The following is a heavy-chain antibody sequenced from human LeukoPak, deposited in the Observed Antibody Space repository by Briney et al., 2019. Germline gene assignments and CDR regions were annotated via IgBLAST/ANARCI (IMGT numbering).Heavy chain of an antibody. J-gene: IGHJ4*02. V-gene: IGHV1-46*01. CDR3: ARGSTRYSSGWYRSYRDY. CDR2: INPSGGST. Sequence: ASVKVSCKASGYTFTSYYMHWVRQAPGQGLEWMGIINPSGGSTSYAQKFQGRVTMTRDTSTSTVYMELSSLRSEDTAVYYCARGSTRYSSGWYRSYRDYWGQGTLVTVSS. CDR1: GYTFTSYY. D-gene: IGHD6-19*01.